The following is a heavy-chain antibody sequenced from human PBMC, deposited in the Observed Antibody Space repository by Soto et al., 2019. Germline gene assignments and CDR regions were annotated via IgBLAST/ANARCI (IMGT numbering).Heavy chain of an antibody. V-gene: IGHV3-30*18. CDR2: ISYDGSNK. D-gene: IGHD3-22*01. Sequence: PGGSLRLSCAASGFSFSTYGMHWVRQAPGKGLEWVAIISYDGSNKYYADSVKGRFTISRDNSKNTLFLEVNNLRGEDTAVYYCAKDRYYDTGMDVWGQGTTVTVSS. CDR1: GFSFSTYG. J-gene: IGHJ6*02. CDR3: AKDRYYDTGMDV.